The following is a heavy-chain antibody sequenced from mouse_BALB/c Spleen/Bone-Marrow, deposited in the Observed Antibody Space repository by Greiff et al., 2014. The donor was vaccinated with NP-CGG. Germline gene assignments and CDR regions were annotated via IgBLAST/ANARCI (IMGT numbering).Heavy chain of an antibody. Sequence: EVKLMESGPSLVKPSQTLSLTCSVTGDSITRGYWNWIRKFPGNKLEYMGYITYSANTYYNPSLKSRLSITRDTSKNQYYLQLNSVTTEDTATYYCATGYYFDYWGQGTTLTVSS. V-gene: IGHV3-8*02. CDR1: GDSITRGY. CDR2: ITYSANT. CDR3: ATGYYFDY. J-gene: IGHJ2*01. D-gene: IGHD4-1*01.